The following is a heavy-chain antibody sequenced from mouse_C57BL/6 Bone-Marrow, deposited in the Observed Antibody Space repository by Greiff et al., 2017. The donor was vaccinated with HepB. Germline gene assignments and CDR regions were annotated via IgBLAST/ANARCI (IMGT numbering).Heavy chain of an antibody. J-gene: IGHJ2*01. CDR3: ARRRTYYSNYTYYFDY. Sequence: LQQSGAELVKPGASVKISCKASGYAFSSYWMNWVKQRPGKGLEWIGQIYPGDGDTNYNGKFKGKATLTADKSSSTAYMQLSSLTSEDSAVYFCARRRTYYSNYTYYFDYWGQGTTLTVSS. CDR2: IYPGDGDT. CDR1: GYAFSSYW. V-gene: IGHV1-80*01. D-gene: IGHD2-5*01.